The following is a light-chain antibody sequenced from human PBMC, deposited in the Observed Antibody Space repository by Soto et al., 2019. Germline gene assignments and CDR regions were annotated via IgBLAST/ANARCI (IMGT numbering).Light chain of an antibody. J-gene: IGLJ3*02. Sequence: QSVLTQPASVSGSPGQSITVSCTGTSGDVGRYNYVSWYQQHPGKAPKLMIYEVTNRPSEVSNRFSGSKSGNTASLTISGLQAEDEGDYYRMVNKSDTTWVFGGGTKLTVL. CDR3: MVNKSDTTWV. V-gene: IGLV2-14*01. CDR1: SGDVGRYNY. CDR2: EVT.